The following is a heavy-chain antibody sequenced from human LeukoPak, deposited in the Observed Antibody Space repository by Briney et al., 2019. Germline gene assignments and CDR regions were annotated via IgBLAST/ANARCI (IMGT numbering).Heavy chain of an antibody. J-gene: IGHJ4*02. Sequence: GASVKVSCKASGGTFSSYAISWVRQAPGQGLEWMGGIIPIFGTANYAQKFQGRVMITADESTSTAYMELSSLRSEDTAVYYCARDRDGWLGYFDYWGQGTLVTVSS. CDR2: IIPIFGTA. D-gene: IGHD5-24*01. V-gene: IGHV1-69*13. CDR3: ARDRDGWLGYFDY. CDR1: GGTFSSYA.